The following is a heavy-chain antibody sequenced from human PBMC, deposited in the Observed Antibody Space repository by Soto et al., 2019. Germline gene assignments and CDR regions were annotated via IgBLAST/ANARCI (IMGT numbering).Heavy chain of an antibody. CDR2: IYSGGNT. CDR1: GFTVSTNY. D-gene: IGHD2-15*01. J-gene: IGHJ6*02. CDR3: ARGYCSGGSCYSGWSMDV. V-gene: IGHV3-53*01. Sequence: PGGSLRLSCAASGFTVSTNYMNWVRQAPGKGLEWVSMIYSGGNTYYSDSVKGRFTISRDNSKNTLYLQINSLRAEDTAVYYCARGYCSGGSCYSGWSMDVWGQGTTVTVSS.